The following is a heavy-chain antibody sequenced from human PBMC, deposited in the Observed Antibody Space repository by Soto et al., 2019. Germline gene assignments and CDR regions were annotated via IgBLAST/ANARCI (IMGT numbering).Heavy chain of an antibody. CDR2: TYYRSNWYT. Sequence: QVQLQQSGPGLVQPSQTLSLTCAISGDSVSSTSTAWSWIRQSPSRGLEWPGRTYYRSNWYTDYAVSVKSRITISPDTSKNQFSLQLNSVTPEDTAVYYCARGSYYSGWVWGQGTLVTVSS. CDR1: GDSVSSTSTA. V-gene: IGHV6-1*01. D-gene: IGHD6-19*01. J-gene: IGHJ4*02. CDR3: ARGSYYSGWV.